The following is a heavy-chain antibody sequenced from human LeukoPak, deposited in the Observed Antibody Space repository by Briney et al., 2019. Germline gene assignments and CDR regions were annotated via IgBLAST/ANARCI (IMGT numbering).Heavy chain of an antibody. Sequence: GGSLRLSCAASGFTFSSYEMNWVRQAPGKGLEWVSYISSSGSTIYYADSVKGRFTISRDNAKNSLYLQMNSPRAEDTAVYYCARPITMVRGVIKGYGYWGQGTLVTVSS. J-gene: IGHJ4*02. D-gene: IGHD3-10*01. V-gene: IGHV3-48*03. CDR1: GFTFSSYE. CDR2: ISSSGSTI. CDR3: ARPITMVRGVIKGYGY.